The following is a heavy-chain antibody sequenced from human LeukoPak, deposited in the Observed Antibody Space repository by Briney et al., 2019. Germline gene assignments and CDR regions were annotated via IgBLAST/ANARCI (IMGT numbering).Heavy chain of an antibody. CDR1: GFTFSSYG. V-gene: IGHV3-33*01. CDR2: IWYDGSNK. CDR3: ARESTTVTTIDY. Sequence: PGGSLRLSCAASGFTFSSYGMHWVRQAPGKGLEWVAVIWYDGSNKYYADSVKGRFTISRDNSKNTLYLQMNSLRAEDTAAYYCARESTTVTTIDYWGQGTLVTVSS. J-gene: IGHJ4*02. D-gene: IGHD4-17*01.